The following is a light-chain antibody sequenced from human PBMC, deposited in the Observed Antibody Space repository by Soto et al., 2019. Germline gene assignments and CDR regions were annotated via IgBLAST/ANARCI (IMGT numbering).Light chain of an antibody. CDR1: QSVSGSS. J-gene: IGKJ3*01. CDR3: QQYDSSPSSFT. CDR2: CAS. V-gene: IGKV3-20*01. Sequence: EIVLTQAPGTLSLSPGERATLSCRASQSVSGSSLAWYQQKPGQAPRLLIYCASSRATGIPDRFSGSGSGTDFTLTINRLELEDFAVYYCQQYDSSPSSFTFGPGTKVDIK.